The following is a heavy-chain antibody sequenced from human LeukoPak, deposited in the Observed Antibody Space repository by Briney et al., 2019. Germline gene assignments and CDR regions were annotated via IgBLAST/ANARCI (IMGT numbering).Heavy chain of an antibody. CDR2: IYPGDSDT. Sequence: GESLKISCKGSGYSFTSYWIGWVRQMPGKGLEWKGIIYPGDSDTRYSPSFQGQVTISADKSISTAYLQWSSLKAADTAMYYCARRGFVPLVRGIWFDPWGQGTLVTVSS. CDR3: ARRGFVPLVRGIWFDP. V-gene: IGHV5-51*01. CDR1: GYSFTSYW. D-gene: IGHD6-13*01. J-gene: IGHJ5*02.